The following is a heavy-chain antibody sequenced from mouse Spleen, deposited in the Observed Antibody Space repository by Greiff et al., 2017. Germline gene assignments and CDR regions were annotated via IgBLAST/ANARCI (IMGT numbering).Heavy chain of an antibody. CDR1: GYTFTSYT. V-gene: IGHV1-4*01. Sequence: QVQLQQSGAELARPGASVKMSCKASGYTFTSYTMHWVKQRPGQGLEWIGYINPSSGYTKYNQKFKDKATLTADKSSSTAYMQLSSLTSEDSAVYYCARSDYRYEGFYAMDYWGQGTSVTVSS. D-gene: IGHD2-14*01. J-gene: IGHJ4*01. CDR2: INPSSGYT. CDR3: ARSDYRYEGFYAMDY.